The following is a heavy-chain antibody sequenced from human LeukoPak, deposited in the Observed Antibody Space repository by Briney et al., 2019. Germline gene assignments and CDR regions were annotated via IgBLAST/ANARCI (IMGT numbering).Heavy chain of an antibody. D-gene: IGHD6-19*01. CDR1: GYTFTSYG. V-gene: IGHV1-18*01. CDR3: VRFSSGWAYYYYYYGMDV. Sequence: ALVKVSCKASGYTFTSYGISWVRQAPGQGLEWMGWISAYNGNTNYAQKLQGRVTMTTDTSTSTAYMELRSLRSDDTAVYYCVRFSSGWAYYYYYYGMDVWGQGTTVTVSS. J-gene: IGHJ6*02. CDR2: ISAYNGNT.